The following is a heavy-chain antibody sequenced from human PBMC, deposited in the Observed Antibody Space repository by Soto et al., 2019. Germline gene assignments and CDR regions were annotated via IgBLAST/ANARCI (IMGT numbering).Heavy chain of an antibody. V-gene: IGHV3-33*01. J-gene: IGHJ4*02. CDR1: GFSFSNYA. Sequence: QVQLVESGGGVVQPWKSLRLSCSASGFSFSNYAMHWVRQAPGKGLEGVAVIWYDGSNKYYADSVKGRFTISKDNSQTTVYLQMNSLRAEDTAVYYCTRDPYGGSRYYFDSWGQGTLVTVSS. D-gene: IGHD1-26*01. CDR2: IWYDGSNK. CDR3: TRDPYGGSRYYFDS.